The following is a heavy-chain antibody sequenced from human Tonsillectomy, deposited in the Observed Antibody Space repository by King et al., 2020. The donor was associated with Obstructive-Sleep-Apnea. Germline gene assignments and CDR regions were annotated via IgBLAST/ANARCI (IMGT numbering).Heavy chain of an antibody. J-gene: IGHJ4*02. CDR2: IYPRDSDT. D-gene: IGHD5-18*01. CDR3: TRHSHLGYNYGYVEY. CDR1: GYDFTTYW. Sequence: VQLVESAAELKKPGESLKISCKGSGYDFTTYWIGWVRRMPGKGLEWLGTIYPRDSDTSYSPSLQGQVTISADKSINTASLHWRSLKASDTAMYYCTRHSHLGYNYGYVEYWGQGTLVTVSS. V-gene: IGHV5-51*01.